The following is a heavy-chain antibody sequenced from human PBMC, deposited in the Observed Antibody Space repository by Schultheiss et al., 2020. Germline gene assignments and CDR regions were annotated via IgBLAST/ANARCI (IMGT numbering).Heavy chain of an antibody. Sequence: GGSLRLSCAASGFTFSSYGMHWVRQAPGKGLEWVSTITGSGGSTYYADSVKGRFTISRDNSKNTLYLQMNSLRAEDTAVYYCAKDRLEQWLDWFDPWGQGTLVTVSS. D-gene: IGHD6-19*01. CDR3: AKDRLEQWLDWFDP. V-gene: IGHV3-23*01. CDR1: GFTFSSYG. CDR2: ITGSGGST. J-gene: IGHJ5*02.